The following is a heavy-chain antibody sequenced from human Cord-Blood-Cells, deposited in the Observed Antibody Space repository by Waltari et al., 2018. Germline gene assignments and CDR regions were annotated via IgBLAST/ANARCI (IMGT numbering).Heavy chain of an antibody. CDR2: IYSGGST. D-gene: IGHD2-15*01. CDR3: ARDVGPPDCSGGSCYSDY. J-gene: IGHJ4*02. V-gene: IGHV3-53*01. Sequence: EVQLVESGGGLIQPGGSLRLSCAASGFTVSSNYMSWVRQAPGRGLEVVSVIYSGGSTYYADSVKGRFTISRDNSKSTLYLQMNSLRAEDTAVYYCARDVGPPDCSGGSCYSDYWGQGTLVTVSS. CDR1: GFTVSSNY.